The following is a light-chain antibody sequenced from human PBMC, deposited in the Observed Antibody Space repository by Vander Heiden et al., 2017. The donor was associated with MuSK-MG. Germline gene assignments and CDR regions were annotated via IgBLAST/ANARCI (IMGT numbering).Light chain of an antibody. CDR1: QSISSY. Sequence: DIQMTQSPSSLSASVGDRVTIHCRASQSISSYLNWYQQKPGKAPILLISSASSLHSGVPSRFSGSGSGTDFTLTIDSLQPEDFATYYCQHTSLFGRGTRV. J-gene: IGKJ3*01. CDR2: SAS. V-gene: IGKV1-39*01. CDR3: QHTSL.